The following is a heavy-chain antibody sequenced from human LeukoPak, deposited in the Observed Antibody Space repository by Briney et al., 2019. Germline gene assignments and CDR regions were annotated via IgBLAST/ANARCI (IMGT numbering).Heavy chain of an antibody. V-gene: IGHV3-7*01. CDR2: IKADGTER. J-gene: IGHJ4*02. CDR3: GRNVMDY. Sequence: GGSLRLSCAASGFTFSNYWMRWVRQAPGKGLECVASIKADGTERYYVDCVEGRFTISRDNAKTSLYLQLNSLRAEDTAMYYCGRNVMDYWGQGTLVTVSS. CDR1: GFTFSNYW.